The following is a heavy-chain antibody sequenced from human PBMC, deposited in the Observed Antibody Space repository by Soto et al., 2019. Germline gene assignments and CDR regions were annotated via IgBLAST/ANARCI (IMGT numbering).Heavy chain of an antibody. CDR2: MNPNSGNT. CDR1: GYTFTSYD. J-gene: IGHJ6*03. D-gene: IGHD1-7*01. Sequence: ASVKVSCKASGYTFTSYDINWGRQATGQGLEWMGWMNPNSGNTGYAQKFQGRVTMTRNTSISTAYMELSSLRSEDTAVYYCARETGTPAYYYYYYMDVWGKGTTVTVSS. CDR3: ARETGTPAYYYYYYMDV. V-gene: IGHV1-8*01.